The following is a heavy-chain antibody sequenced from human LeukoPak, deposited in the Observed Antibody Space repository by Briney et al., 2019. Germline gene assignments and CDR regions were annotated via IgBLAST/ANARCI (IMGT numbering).Heavy chain of an antibody. V-gene: IGHV1-46*01. CDR2: INPSGGST. CDR1: GYTFTSYY. J-gene: IGHJ5*02. Sequence: ASVKVSCKASGYTFTSYYMHWVRQAPGQGLEWMGIINPSGGSTSYAQKFQGRVTMTRDTSISTAYMELSRLRSDDTAVYYCARDAGGRITMVRGVTHVAWFDPWGQGTLVTVSS. CDR3: ARDAGGRITMVRGVTHVAWFDP. D-gene: IGHD3-10*01.